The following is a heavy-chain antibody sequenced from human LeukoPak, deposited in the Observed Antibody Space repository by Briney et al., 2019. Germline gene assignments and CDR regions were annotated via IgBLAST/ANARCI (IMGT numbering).Heavy chain of an antibody. J-gene: IGHJ4*02. Sequence: GGSLRLSCAASGFTFSSYSMNWVRQAPGKGLEWVSSISSSSSYIYYADSVKGRFTISRDNSKNTLYLQMNSLRAEDTAVYYCAKKGASFDSYDYWGQGTLVTVSS. D-gene: IGHD5-18*01. V-gene: IGHV3-21*04. CDR1: GFTFSSYS. CDR2: ISSSSSYI. CDR3: AKKGASFDSYDY.